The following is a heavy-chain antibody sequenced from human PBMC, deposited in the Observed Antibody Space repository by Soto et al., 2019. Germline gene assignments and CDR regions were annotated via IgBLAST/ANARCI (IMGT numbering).Heavy chain of an antibody. Sequence: ASVKVSCKASGYTFTSYAMNWVRQAPGQRLEWMGWINAGNGNTKYSQKFQGRVTITRDTSASTAYMELSSLRSEDTAVYYCARREAYSGYEGDAFDIWGQGTMVTVSS. CDR3: ARREAYSGYEGDAFDI. CDR1: GYTFTSYA. CDR2: INAGNGNT. D-gene: IGHD5-12*01. J-gene: IGHJ3*02. V-gene: IGHV1-3*01.